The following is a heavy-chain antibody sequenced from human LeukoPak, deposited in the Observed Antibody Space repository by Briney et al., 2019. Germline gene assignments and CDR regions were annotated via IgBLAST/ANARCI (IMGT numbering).Heavy chain of an antibody. Sequence: PGGSLRLSCAASVFTFSSYAMSWVPQAPGKGLEWVSAISVSGGSTYYADSVKGRFTISRDNSKNTLYLQMNSLRAEDTAVYYCAKQRVVVVPAAMSHDYWGQGTLVTVSS. CDR1: VFTFSSYA. D-gene: IGHD2-2*01. CDR2: ISVSGGST. CDR3: AKQRVVVVPAAMSHDY. J-gene: IGHJ4*02. V-gene: IGHV3-23*01.